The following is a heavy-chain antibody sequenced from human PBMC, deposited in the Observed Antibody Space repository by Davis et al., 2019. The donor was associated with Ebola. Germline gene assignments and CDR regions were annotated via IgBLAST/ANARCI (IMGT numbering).Heavy chain of an antibody. CDR2: IQQDGGDK. CDR3: ARDLGLDFAVVTYFDY. J-gene: IGHJ4*01. CDR1: GFTFSNYW. Sequence: GGSLRLSCAASGFTFSNYWMSWVRQVPGRGLEWVANIQQDGGDKYYLESVKGRFTISRDNTKDLVFLELNSLRVEDTGVYYCARDLGLDFAVVTYFDYWGHGAPVTVSS. D-gene: IGHD3-3*01. V-gene: IGHV3-7*01.